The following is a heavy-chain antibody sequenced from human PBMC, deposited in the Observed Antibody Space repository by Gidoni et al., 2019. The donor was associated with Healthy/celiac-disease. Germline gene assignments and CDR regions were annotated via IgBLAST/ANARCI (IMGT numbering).Heavy chain of an antibody. V-gene: IGHV3-15*01. J-gene: IGHJ3*02. Sequence: EVQLVESGGGLVTPGGSLRLSCAASGFTFRNAWMSWVRQAPGKGLELVGRIKSKTDGGTTDYASPVKGRFTISRDDSKNTLYLQMNSLKTEDTAVYYCTTDGEVVPAAHQDAFDIWGQGTMVTVSS. D-gene: IGHD2-2*01. CDR2: IKSKTDGGTT. CDR3: TTDGEVVPAAHQDAFDI. CDR1: GFTFRNAW.